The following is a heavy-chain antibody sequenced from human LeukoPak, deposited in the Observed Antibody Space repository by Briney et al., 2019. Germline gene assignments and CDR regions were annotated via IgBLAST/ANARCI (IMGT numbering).Heavy chain of an antibody. CDR1: GFPFNDYY. D-gene: IGHD4-17*01. Sequence: PAGSLRIPSEAPGFPFNDYYIRWIHKAPGKGLERDSYISSSSYTNYADSVKGRFTISRDNAKNSLYLQMNSLRAEDTAVYYCARGFHLREYDYGHYVAEYFQHWGQGTLVTVSS. J-gene: IGHJ1*01. CDR2: ISSSSYT. CDR3: ARGFHLREYDYGHYVAEYFQH. V-gene: IGHV3-11*06.